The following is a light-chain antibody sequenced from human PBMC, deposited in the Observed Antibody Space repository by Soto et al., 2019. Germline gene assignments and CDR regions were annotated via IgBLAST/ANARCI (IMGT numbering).Light chain of an antibody. V-gene: IGLV2-14*01. J-gene: IGLJ2*01. CDR3: SSYTSSTTVV. CDR1: SSDVGGYKY. Sequence: QSALTQPASVSGSPGQSITISCTGTSSDVGGYKYVSWYQQHPGKAPKLMIYEVSNRPSGVSHRFSGSKSVNTASLTISGLQAEDEADYYCSSYTSSTTVVFGGGTKLTVL. CDR2: EVS.